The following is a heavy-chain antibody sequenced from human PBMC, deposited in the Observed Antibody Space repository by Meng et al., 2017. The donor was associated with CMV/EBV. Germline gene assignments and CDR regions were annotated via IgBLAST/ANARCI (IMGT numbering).Heavy chain of an antibody. CDR1: GGSISSGDYY. Sequence: QWQVQGSGQVLVTPSPTSSLTCTVSGGSISSGDYYWCWIGQPPVKCLEWIGYIYYSGSTYYNPTLKSRVTISVDTSKNQFSLKLSSVTAADTAVYYCAREGDNPFDYWGQGTLVTVSS. CDR2: IYYSGST. J-gene: IGHJ4*02. D-gene: IGHD2-21*02. V-gene: IGHV4-30-4*08. CDR3: AREGDNPFDY.